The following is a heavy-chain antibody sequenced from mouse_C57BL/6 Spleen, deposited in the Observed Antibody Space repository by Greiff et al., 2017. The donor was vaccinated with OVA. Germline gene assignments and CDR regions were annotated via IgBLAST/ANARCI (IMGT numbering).Heavy chain of an antibody. CDR2: ISSGGSYT. V-gene: IGHV5-6*01. CDR1: GFTFSSYG. CDR3: ARPQLGRGYAMDY. D-gene: IGHD4-1*02. Sequence: EVKLVESGGDLVKPGGSLKLSCAASGFTFSSYGMSWVRQTPDKRLEWVATISSGGSYTYYPDSVKGRFTISRDNAKNTLYLQMSSLKSEDTAMYYCARPQLGRGYAMDYWGQGTSVTVSS. J-gene: IGHJ4*01.